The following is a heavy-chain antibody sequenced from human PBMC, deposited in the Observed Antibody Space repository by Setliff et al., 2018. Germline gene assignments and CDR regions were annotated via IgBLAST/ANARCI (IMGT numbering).Heavy chain of an antibody. CDR1: GFTFSSYA. J-gene: IGHJ3*02. D-gene: IGHD3-16*01. Sequence: PGGSLRLSCAASGFTFSSYAMHWVRQAPGKGLEYVSAISSNGGSTYYANSVKGRFTISRDNSKNTLYLQMGSLRAEDMAVYYCASTDGYVWGEAGSTNAFDIWGQGTVVTVSS. CDR3: ASTDGYVWGEAGSTNAFDI. V-gene: IGHV3-64*01. CDR2: ISSNGGST.